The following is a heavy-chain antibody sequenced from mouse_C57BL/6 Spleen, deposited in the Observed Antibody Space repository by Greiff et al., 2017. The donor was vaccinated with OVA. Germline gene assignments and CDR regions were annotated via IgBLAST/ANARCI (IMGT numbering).Heavy chain of an antibody. CDR2: FYPGSGSI. CDR3: ARHEECTYYYGSSYYFDY. J-gene: IGHJ2*01. D-gene: IGHD1-1*01. CDR1: GYTFTEYT. Sequence: QVHVKQSGAELVKPGASVKLSCKASGYTFTEYTIHWVKQRSGQGLEWIGWFYPGSGSIKYNEKFKDKATLTADKSSSTVYMELSRLTSEDSAVYFCARHEECTYYYGSSYYFDYWGQGTTLTVSS. V-gene: IGHV1-62-2*01.